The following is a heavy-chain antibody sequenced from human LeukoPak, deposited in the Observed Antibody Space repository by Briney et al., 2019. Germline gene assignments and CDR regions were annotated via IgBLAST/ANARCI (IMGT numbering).Heavy chain of an antibody. D-gene: IGHD6-19*01. V-gene: IGHV1-18*01. J-gene: IGHJ6*03. Sequence: ASVKVSCKASGYTFTSYGISWVRQAPGQGLEWMGWISAYNGNTNYAQKLQGRVTMTTDTSTSTAYMELRSLRSDDTAVYYCARDNSGWSDPPGYYYYYYMDVWGKGTTVTVSS. CDR3: ARDNSGWSDPPGYYYYYYMDV. CDR2: ISAYNGNT. CDR1: GYTFTSYG.